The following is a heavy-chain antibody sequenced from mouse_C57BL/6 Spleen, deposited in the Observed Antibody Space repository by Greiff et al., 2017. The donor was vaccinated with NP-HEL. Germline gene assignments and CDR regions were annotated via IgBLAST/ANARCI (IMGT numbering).Heavy chain of an antibody. Sequence: QVQLQQSGPELVKPGASVKISCKASGYAFSSSWMNWVKQRPGKGLEWIGRIYPGDGDTNYNGKFKGKATLTADKSSSTAYMQLSSLTSEDSAVYFCARRITTVVDCYFDVWGTGTTVTVSS. J-gene: IGHJ1*03. D-gene: IGHD1-1*01. CDR1: GYAFSSSW. CDR2: IYPGDGDT. CDR3: ARRITTVVDCYFDV. V-gene: IGHV1-82*01.